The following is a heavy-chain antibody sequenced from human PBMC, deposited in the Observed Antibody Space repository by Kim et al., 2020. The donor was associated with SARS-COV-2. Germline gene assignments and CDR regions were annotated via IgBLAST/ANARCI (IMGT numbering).Heavy chain of an antibody. V-gene: IGHV4-39*01. CDR3: ARIDSSYFYMDV. Sequence: SETLSLTCTVSAGSLSGSGVHWGLGWIRQPPGKGLVWFGNIFRGESTYYSPSLKSRVTLSADTSKNQFSLRLSFVTAADTAVSYCARIDSSYFYMDVWG. CDR2: IFRGEST. J-gene: IGHJ6*03. CDR1: AGSLSGSGVH.